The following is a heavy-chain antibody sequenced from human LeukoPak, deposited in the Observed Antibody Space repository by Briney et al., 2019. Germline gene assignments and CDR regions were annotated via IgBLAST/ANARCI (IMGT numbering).Heavy chain of an antibody. V-gene: IGHV1-2*02. CDR3: ARVRCSSTSCYTADFDY. CDR1: GYTFTGYY. D-gene: IGHD2-2*02. CDR2: INPNSGGT. Sequence: ASVKLSCKASGYTFTGYYMHWVRQAPGQGLEWMGWINPNSGGTNYAQKFQGRVTMTRDTSISTAYMELSRLRSDDTAVYYCARVRCSSTSCYTADFDYWGQGTLVTVSS. J-gene: IGHJ4*02.